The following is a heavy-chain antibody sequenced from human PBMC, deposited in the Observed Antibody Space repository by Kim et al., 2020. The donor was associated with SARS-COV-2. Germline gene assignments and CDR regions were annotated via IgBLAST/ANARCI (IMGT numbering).Heavy chain of an antibody. CDR3: AKGDCTSVTCYTTDY. J-gene: IGHJ4*02. D-gene: IGHD2-2*02. Sequence: DSVQGRFTITRDKSKNALYLQMHSLRAEDTAIYYCAKGDCTSVTCYTTDYWGRGTLVTVSS. V-gene: IGHV3-23*01.